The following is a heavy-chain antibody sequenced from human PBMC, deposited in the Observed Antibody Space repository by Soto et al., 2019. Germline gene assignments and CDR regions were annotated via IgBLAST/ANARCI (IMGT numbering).Heavy chain of an antibody. D-gene: IGHD6-19*01. J-gene: IGHJ6*02. CDR2: IRRKVNSYTT. CDR3: TRDLVAGTPGGLDV. CDR1: GFSFSDHY. Sequence: EVQLVESGGGLVQPGGSLRLSCAASGFSFSDHYMDWVRQTPGKGLEWVGRIRRKVNSYTTEYAAAVKGRFTISRDDSKNSLYLQMNSLKIEDTAVYYCTRDLVAGTPGGLDVWGQGTAVAVS. V-gene: IGHV3-72*01.